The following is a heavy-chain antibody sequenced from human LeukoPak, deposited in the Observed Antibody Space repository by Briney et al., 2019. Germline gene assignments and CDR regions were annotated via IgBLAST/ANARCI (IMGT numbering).Heavy chain of an antibody. Sequence: GGSLRLSCAASGFTFSSYGMHWVRQAPGKGLEWVAVISYDGSNKYYADSVKGRFTISRDNSKNTPYLQMNSLRAEDTAVYYCAKDQGDSSGTYYYYGMDVWGQGTTVTVSS. CDR2: ISYDGSNK. CDR3: AKDQGDSSGTYYYYGMDV. D-gene: IGHD3-22*01. J-gene: IGHJ6*02. V-gene: IGHV3-30*18. CDR1: GFTFSSYG.